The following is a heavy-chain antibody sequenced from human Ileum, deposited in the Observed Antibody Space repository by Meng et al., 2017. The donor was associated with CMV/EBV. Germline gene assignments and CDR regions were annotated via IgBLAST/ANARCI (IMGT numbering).Heavy chain of an antibody. CDR1: GGSFSVYR. V-gene: IGHV4-34*01. Sequence: VQLRRWGAGLLKPSETLSLTCAVYGGSFSVYRWSWIRQPPVKGLQWIGEINDNGDTNYDPSLNSRVTISVDTSKKQFSLRLTSVTAADTAMYYCARGDIAASLEFWDQGTLVTVSS. CDR2: INDNGDT. J-gene: IGHJ4*02. CDR3: ARGDIAASLEF. D-gene: IGHD6-13*01.